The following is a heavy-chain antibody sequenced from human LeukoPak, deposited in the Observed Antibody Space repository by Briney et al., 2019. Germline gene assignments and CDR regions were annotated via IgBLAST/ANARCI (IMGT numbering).Heavy chain of an antibody. V-gene: IGHV3-23*01. CDR1: GFTFSSYA. CDR2: IPSSGPVT. D-gene: IGHD2-2*02. J-gene: IGHJ4*02. CDR3: ARAYCSSTSCHRVD. Sequence: GGSLRLSCAASGFTFSSYAMSWVRQAPGKGLEWVSGIPSSGPVTYYADSVKGRFTISRDNSKNTLYLQMNSLRAEDTAVYYCARAYCSSTSCHRVDWGQGTLVTVSS.